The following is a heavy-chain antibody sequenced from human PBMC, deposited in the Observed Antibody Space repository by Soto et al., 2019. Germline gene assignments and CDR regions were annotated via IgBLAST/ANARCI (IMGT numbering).Heavy chain of an antibody. CDR2: IIPIFVTA. J-gene: IGHJ3*02. D-gene: IGHD3-22*01. CDR1: GGTFSSYA. Sequence: SVKVSCKASGGTFSSYAISWVRQAPGQGLEWMGGIIPIFVTANYAQKFQGRVTITADESTSTAYMELSSLRSEDTAVYYCARYDANLYYYDRSGPHALDIWGQGTMVTVSS. V-gene: IGHV1-69*13. CDR3: ARYDANLYYYDRSGPHALDI.